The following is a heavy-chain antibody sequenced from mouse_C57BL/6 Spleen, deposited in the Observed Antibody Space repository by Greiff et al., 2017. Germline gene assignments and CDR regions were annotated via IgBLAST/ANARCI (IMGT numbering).Heavy chain of an antibody. CDR2: IDPSDSYT. CDR3: ARLYYSNPPYAMDY. J-gene: IGHJ4*01. Sequence: QVQLQQPGAELVMPGASVKLSCKASGYTFTSYWMHWVKQRPGQGLEWIGEIDPSDSYTNYNQKFKGKSTLTVDKSSSTAYMQLSSLTSEDSAVYYCARLYYSNPPYAMDYWGQGTSVTVSS. V-gene: IGHV1-69*01. D-gene: IGHD2-5*01. CDR1: GYTFTSYW.